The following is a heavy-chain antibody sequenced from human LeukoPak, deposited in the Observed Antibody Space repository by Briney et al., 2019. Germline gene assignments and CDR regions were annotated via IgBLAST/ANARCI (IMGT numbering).Heavy chain of an antibody. CDR2: INYSGNT. CDR3: ARGGFGAVVEEAFDF. CDR1: AGSISSYY. V-gene: IGHV4-59*01. J-gene: IGHJ3*01. Sequence: PSETLSLTCTVTAGSISSYYWSWIRQPPGKGLEWIGYINYSGNTKYNPSLKSRVTMSIDTSKNQFSLKLSSVTAADTATYYCARGGFGAVVEEAFDFWGQGTMVTVSS. D-gene: IGHD3-3*01.